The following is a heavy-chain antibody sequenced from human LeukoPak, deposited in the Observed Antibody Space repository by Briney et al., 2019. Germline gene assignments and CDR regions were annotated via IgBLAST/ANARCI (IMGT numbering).Heavy chain of an antibody. V-gene: IGHV4-59*12. J-gene: IGHJ4*02. CDR2: IYSSGTT. CDR3: ARVWDRSSSPDY. CDR1: GVSISTYY. D-gene: IGHD6-6*01. Sequence: SETLSLTCTVSGVSISTYYWSWIRQPPGKGLEWIGYIYSSGTTNYNPSLKSRVTISIDTSKNQFSLTLSSVTAAVTAVYYCARVWDRSSSPDYWGQGNLVTVSS.